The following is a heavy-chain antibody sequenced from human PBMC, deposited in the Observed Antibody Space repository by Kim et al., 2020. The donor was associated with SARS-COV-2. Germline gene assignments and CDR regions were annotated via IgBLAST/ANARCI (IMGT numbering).Heavy chain of an antibody. Sequence: GGSLRLSCAASGFTFSSYGMHWVRQAPGKGLEWVAVISYDGSNKYYADSVKGRFTISRDNSKNTLYLQMNSLRAEDTAVYYCAKGAYYYDSSGERGYFDYWGQGTLVTVSS. CDR2: ISYDGSNK. V-gene: IGHV3-30*18. CDR3: AKGAYYYDSSGERGYFDY. J-gene: IGHJ4*02. D-gene: IGHD3-22*01. CDR1: GFTFSSYG.